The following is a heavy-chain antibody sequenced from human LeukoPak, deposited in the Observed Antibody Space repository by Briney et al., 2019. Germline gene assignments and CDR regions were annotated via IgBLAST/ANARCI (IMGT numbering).Heavy chain of an antibody. CDR3: ARDGPYSGSYFADFDY. V-gene: IGHV3-48*02. Sequence: GGSLRLSCVASGFTFSSYSMSWVRQAPGKGLEWVSYISSSSSTIYYADSVKGRFRVSRDNAKNSLYLQLNSLRDEDTAVYYCARDGPYSGSYFADFDYWGQGTLVTVSS. J-gene: IGHJ4*02. D-gene: IGHD1-26*01. CDR1: GFTFSSYS. CDR2: ISSSSSTI.